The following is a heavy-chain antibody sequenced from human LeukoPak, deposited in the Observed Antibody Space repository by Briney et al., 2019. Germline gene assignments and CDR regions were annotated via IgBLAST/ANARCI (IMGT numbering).Heavy chain of an antibody. CDR2: IIPIFGTA. D-gene: IGHD1-1*01. CDR3: ARVALERRGDYYYYMDV. CDR1: GGTFSSYA. V-gene: IGHV1-69*06. J-gene: IGHJ6*03. Sequence: ASVKVSCKASGGTFSSYAISWVRQAPGQGLEWMGGIIPIFGTATYAQKFQGRVTITADKSTSTAYMELSSLRSEDTAVYYCARVALERRGDYYYYMDVWGKGTTVTVSS.